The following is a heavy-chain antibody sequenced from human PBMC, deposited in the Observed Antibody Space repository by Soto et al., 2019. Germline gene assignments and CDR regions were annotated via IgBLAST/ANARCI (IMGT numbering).Heavy chain of an antibody. CDR2: INPSGGST. CDR3: AKSRVYAIQKFDF. CDR1: GYTFTSYY. J-gene: IGHJ4*02. D-gene: IGHD2-8*01. Sequence: SVKVACKASGYTFTSYYMHWVRQAPGQGLEWMGIINPSGGSTSYAQKFQGRVTMTRDTSTSTVYMELSSLRSEDTAVYYCAKSRVYAIQKFDFWGQGTLVTVSS. V-gene: IGHV1-46*03.